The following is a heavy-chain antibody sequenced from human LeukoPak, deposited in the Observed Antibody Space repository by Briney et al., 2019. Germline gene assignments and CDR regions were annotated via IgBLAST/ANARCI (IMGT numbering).Heavy chain of an antibody. CDR1: GYTFTSYY. Sequence: ASVTVSCKASGYTFTSYYMHWVRQAPGQGLEWMGWISAYNGNTNYAQKLQGRVTMTTDTSTSTAYMELRSLRSDDTAVYYCARDQAVAVNYYYYGMDVWGQGTTVTVSS. J-gene: IGHJ6*02. D-gene: IGHD6-19*01. CDR2: ISAYNGNT. CDR3: ARDQAVAVNYYYYGMDV. V-gene: IGHV1-18*04.